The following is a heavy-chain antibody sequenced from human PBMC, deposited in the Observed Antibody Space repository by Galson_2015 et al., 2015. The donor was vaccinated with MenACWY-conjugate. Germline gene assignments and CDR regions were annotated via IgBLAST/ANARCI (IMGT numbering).Heavy chain of an antibody. J-gene: IGHJ6*02. D-gene: IGHD4-17*01. CDR1: GFSFTDYW. CDR3: VRESTSLTTFGMDV. V-gene: IGHV3-74*01. CDR2: INGDGSTT. Sequence: SLRLSCAASGFSFTDYWMHWVRQTPGKGLVWVSRINGDGSTTNYADSVEGRFTISRDNAKNTLDLQLSSLRAEDTAVYYCVRESTSLTTFGMDVWGQGTTVTVSS.